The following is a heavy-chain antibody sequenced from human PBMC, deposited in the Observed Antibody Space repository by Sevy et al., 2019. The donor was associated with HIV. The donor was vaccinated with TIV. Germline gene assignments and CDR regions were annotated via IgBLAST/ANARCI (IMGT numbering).Heavy chain of an antibody. CDR2: ISYDGSNK. Sequence: GGCLRLSCAASGFTFSSYAMHWVRQAPGKGLEWMAVISYDGSNKYYADSVKGRFTISRDNSKNTLYLQMNSLRAEDTAVSSCARGCSSITMVRGVNYWGQGTLVTVSS. D-gene: IGHD3-10*01. V-gene: IGHV3-30-3*01. CDR1: GFTFSSYA. CDR3: ARGCSSITMVRGVNY. J-gene: IGHJ4*02.